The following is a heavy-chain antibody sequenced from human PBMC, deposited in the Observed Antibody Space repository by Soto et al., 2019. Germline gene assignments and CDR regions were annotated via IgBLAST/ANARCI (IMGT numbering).Heavy chain of an antibody. J-gene: IGHJ4*02. V-gene: IGHV3-30*18. D-gene: IGHD6-19*01. CDR2: IYYDGSKK. Sequence: GGSLRLSCAASGFTFSSYGMHWVRQAPGKGLEWVAVIYYDGSKKYYADSVKGRFTISRDNSKNTLYLQMNSLRAEDTAVYYCAKDVFGHIAVAGPCDYWGQGTLVTVSS. CDR1: GFTFSSYG. CDR3: AKDVFGHIAVAGPCDY.